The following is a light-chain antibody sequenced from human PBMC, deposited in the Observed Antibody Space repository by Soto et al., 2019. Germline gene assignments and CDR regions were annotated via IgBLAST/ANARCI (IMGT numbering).Light chain of an antibody. Sequence: QSALTQPPSASGSPGQSVTISCTGTSSDVGGYNFVSWYQQYPGKAPKLMIFEVNKRPSGVPDRFSGSKSGNTASLTVSGLQAEYEADYYCNSYEGSNNYVFGPGTKLTVL. CDR2: EVN. CDR1: SSDVGGYNF. CDR3: NSYEGSNNYV. J-gene: IGLJ1*01. V-gene: IGLV2-8*01.